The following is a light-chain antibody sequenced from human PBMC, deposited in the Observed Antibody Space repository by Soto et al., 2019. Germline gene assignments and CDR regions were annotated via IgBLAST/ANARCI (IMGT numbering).Light chain of an antibody. V-gene: IGLV1-40*01. CDR3: QSYDSRLSGFV. CDR1: SSNIGAGYD. J-gene: IGLJ1*01. Sequence: QSVLTQSPSVSGAPGQRVTISCTGSSSNIGAGYDVHWYQQVPGTAPKLLIYGNNNRPSGVPDRFSGSKSGTSASLAITGLQAEDEADYHCQSYDSRLSGFVFATGTKLTVL. CDR2: GNN.